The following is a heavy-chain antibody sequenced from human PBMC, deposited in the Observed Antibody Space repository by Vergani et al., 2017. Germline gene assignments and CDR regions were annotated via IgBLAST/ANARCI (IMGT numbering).Heavy chain of an antibody. CDR2: FYSSGIY. CDR1: GDSISSDNLY. J-gene: IGHJ4*02. D-gene: IGHD1-26*01. CDR3: ASYRRFGGSYFHLGL. Sequence: QVQLQESGPGLLKPSQTLSLTCTVSGDSISSDNLYWHWLRQPAGKGLEWIGRFYSSGIYNYNPSLKSRVSMSLDTAKNQFSLHLTSVTAADSATYYCASYRRFGGSYFHLGLWGQGALVNVSS. V-gene: IGHV4-61*02.